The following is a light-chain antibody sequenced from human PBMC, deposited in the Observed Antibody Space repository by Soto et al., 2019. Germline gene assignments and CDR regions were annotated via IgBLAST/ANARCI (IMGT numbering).Light chain of an antibody. V-gene: IGKV3-20*01. J-gene: IGKJ1*01. CDR1: QSVTSGD. CDR2: GAS. Sequence: EIVLTQSPGTLSLSPGERATLSCRASQSVTSGDLAWYQQKPGQAPRLLMYGASRRVSGVPDRFSGSGSGTDFTLTISRLEPEDFAVYYCQQYGDFPQTFGQGAKVEIK. CDR3: QQYGDFPQT.